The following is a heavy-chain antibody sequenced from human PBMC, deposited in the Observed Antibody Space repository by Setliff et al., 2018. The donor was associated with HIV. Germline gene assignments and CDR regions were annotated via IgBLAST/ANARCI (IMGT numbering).Heavy chain of an antibody. CDR1: GFSISSRYY. V-gene: IGHV4-38-2*01. CDR2: IYHTGSS. Sequence: ASETLSLTCDVSGFSISSRYYWGWIRQSPGKGLEWIGNIYHTGSSYYNPSLNDRATISLDTSKNQFSLQLTSVTAVDTAVYYCARKLDSRNWFDPWGQGTLVTVSS. J-gene: IGHJ5*02. CDR3: ARKLDSRNWFDP.